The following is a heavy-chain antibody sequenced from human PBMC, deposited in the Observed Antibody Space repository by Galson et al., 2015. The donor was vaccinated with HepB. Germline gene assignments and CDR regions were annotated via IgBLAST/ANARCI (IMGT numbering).Heavy chain of an antibody. V-gene: IGHV3-11*06. D-gene: IGHD1-26*01. J-gene: IGHJ4*02. CDR3: ARDRQRGANDY. CDR1: GFTFSDYY. Sequence: SLRLSCAASGFTFSDYYMSWIRQAPGKGLEWVSYISSSSSYTNYADSVKGRFTISRDNAKNSLYLQMNSLRAEDTAVYYCARDRQRGANDYWGQGTLVTVSS. CDR2: ISSSSSYT.